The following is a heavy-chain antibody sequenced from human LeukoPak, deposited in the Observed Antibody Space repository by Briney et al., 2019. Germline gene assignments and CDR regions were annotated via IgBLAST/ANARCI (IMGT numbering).Heavy chain of an antibody. V-gene: IGHV1-2*02. Sequence: GASVKVSCKASGYTFTAYYIHWVRQAPGQGLEWMGWINPNSGGSNHAQKFQGRVTLNTDTSITTASMELDRLSSDDTVVYYCACRYCASSNCDNIAFDIWGQGTMVTISS. CDR3: ACRYCASSNCDNIAFDI. CDR2: INPNSGGS. CDR1: GYTFTAYY. J-gene: IGHJ3*02. D-gene: IGHD2-2*01.